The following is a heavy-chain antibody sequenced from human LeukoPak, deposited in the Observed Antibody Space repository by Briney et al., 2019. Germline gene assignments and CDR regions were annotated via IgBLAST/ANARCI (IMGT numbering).Heavy chain of an antibody. J-gene: IGHJ4*02. CDR2: IYYSGST. CDR3: ARQEGYCSSTSCHNHFDY. V-gene: IGHV4-59*08. CDR1: GGSISSYY. D-gene: IGHD2-2*01. Sequence: SETLSLTCTVSGGSISSYYWSWIRQPPGKVLEWIGYIYYSGSTNYNPSLKSRVTISVDTSKNQFSLKLSSVTAADTAVYYCARQEGYCSSTSCHNHFDYWGQGTLVTVSS.